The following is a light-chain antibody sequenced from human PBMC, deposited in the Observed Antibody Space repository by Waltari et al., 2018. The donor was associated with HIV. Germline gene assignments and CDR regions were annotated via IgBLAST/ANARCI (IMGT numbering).Light chain of an antibody. J-gene: IGLJ3*02. CDR1: RSDL. V-gene: IGLV2-23*02. CDR2: EVS. Sequence: QSALTQPASVSGSPGQSITISCTGTRSDLFSWYQQHPDKAPKVMIFEVSKRPSGVSNRFSGSKSGNTASLTISGLQAEDEADYYCCSYVGSGTWVFGGGTKLTVL. CDR3: CSYVGSGTWV.